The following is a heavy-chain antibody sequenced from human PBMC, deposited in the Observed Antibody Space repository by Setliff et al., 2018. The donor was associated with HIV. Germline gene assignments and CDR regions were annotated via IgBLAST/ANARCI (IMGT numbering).Heavy chain of an antibody. V-gene: IGHV3-11*04. CDR3: ASLNRDPVVVTALYSHH. D-gene: IGHD2-21*02. CDR1: GFTFSDHY. Sequence: PGGSLRLSCAASGFTFSDHYMGWIRQAPGKGLEWVSYISSSGSTISYADSVKGRFTISRDNAKNSLFLQMNSLRAEDTAVYYCASLNRDPVVVTALYSHHWGQGTLVTVSS. J-gene: IGHJ1*01. CDR2: ISSSGSTI.